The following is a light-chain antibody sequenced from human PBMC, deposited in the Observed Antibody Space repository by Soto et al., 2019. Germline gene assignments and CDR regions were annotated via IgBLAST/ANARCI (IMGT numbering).Light chain of an antibody. Sequence: EIVLTQSPGTLSLSPGERATLSCRASQSVSSSYLAWYQQKPGQAPRLLIYGASSRATGIPNRFSGSGYGTDFFLTISRVEREDFAVYYCQQYGSSPYAFGQGTKLE. CDR1: QSVSSSY. J-gene: IGKJ2*01. CDR2: GAS. CDR3: QQYGSSPYA. V-gene: IGKV3-20*01.